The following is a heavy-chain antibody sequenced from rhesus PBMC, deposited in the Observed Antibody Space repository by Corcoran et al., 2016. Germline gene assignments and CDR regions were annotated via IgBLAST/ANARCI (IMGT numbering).Heavy chain of an antibody. V-gene: IGHV3-10*01. CDR3: TTGDY. Sequence: EVQLVESGGGLVQPGGSLRLSCAASGFTFSDDYMELVRQVPGKGLEWVGKINPNGGTTFLMDAVKGRLTISRDNAKNTRYLQINRLKIEDTAVYYCTTGDYWGQGVLVTVSS. CDR1: GFTFSDDY. CDR2: INPNGGTT. J-gene: IGHJ4*01.